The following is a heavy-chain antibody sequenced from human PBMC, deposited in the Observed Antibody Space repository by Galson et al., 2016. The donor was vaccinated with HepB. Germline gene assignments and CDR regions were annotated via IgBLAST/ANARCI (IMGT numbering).Heavy chain of an antibody. D-gene: IGHD6-19*01. CDR3: ARGGVRGGVARNWYFGL. CDR1: GFNFNDYA. CDR2: INWSGDKR. V-gene: IGHV3-9*01. J-gene: IGHJ2*01. Sequence: SLRLSCAGSGFNFNDYAIHWVRQAPGKGLEWVSGINWSGDKRDYADSARGRFTISRDNAKNSLFLQMDSLRPEDTAMYYCARGGVRGGVARNWYFGLWGRGSLVAVLS.